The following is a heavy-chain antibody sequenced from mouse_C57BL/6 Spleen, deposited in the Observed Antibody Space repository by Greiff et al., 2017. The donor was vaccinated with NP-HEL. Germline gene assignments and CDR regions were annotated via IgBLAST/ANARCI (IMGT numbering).Heavy chain of an antibody. Sequence: VKLMESGAELVRPGASVTLSCKASGYTFTDYEMHWVKQTPVHGLEWIGAIDPETGGTAYNQKFKGKAILTADKSSSTAYMELRSLTSEDSAVYYCTKEYYGSREGTFDYWGQGTTLTVSS. V-gene: IGHV1-15*01. CDR1: GYTFTDYE. D-gene: IGHD1-1*01. CDR3: TKEYYGSREGTFDY. J-gene: IGHJ2*01. CDR2: IDPETGGT.